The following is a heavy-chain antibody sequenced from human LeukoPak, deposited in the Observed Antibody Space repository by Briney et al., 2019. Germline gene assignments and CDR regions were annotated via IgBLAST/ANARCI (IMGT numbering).Heavy chain of an antibody. D-gene: IGHD2/OR15-2a*01. V-gene: IGHV3-74*01. Sequence: GRSLRLSCAAAGFTFRDHWMHWARQEPGKGLVWDSRLGSNGDATAYADYVEGRFTISRDNAKNTLYLQKNRLRAEDTAVYYCARAYDFGNWFDPWGQGTLVTVSS. CDR2: LGSNGDAT. CDR3: ARAYDFGNWFDP. J-gene: IGHJ5*02. CDR1: GFTFRDHW.